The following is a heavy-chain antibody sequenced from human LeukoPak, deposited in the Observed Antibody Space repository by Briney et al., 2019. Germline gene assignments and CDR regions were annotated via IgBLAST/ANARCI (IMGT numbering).Heavy chain of an antibody. V-gene: IGHV3-23*01. D-gene: IGHD3-16*01. J-gene: IGHJ4*02. CDR3: ASLGAPTYYLDY. CDR1: GFTFSSYA. Sequence: GGSLRLSCAASGFTFSSYAMSWVRQAPGKGLEWVSAISGSGGSTYYADSVKGRFTISRDNSKNTLYLQMNNLRAEDTAVYYCASLGAPTYYLDYCGQGTLVTVSS. CDR2: ISGSGGST.